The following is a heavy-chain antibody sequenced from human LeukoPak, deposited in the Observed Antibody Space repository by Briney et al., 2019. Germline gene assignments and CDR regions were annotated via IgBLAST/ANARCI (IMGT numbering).Heavy chain of an antibody. V-gene: IGHV1-2*02. CDR3: ARGYSYGLTPAWFDP. D-gene: IGHD5-18*01. CDR1: GYTFTGYY. J-gene: IGHJ5*02. CDR2: INPNSGGT. Sequence: ASVKVSCKASGYTFTGYYMHWVRQAPGQGLEWMGWINPNSGGTNYAQKFQGRVTMTRDTSISTAYTELSRLRSDDTAVYYCARGYSYGLTPAWFDPWGQGTLVTVSS.